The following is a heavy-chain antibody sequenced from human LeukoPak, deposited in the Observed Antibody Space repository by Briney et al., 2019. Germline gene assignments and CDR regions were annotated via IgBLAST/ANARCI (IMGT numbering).Heavy chain of an antibody. D-gene: IGHD5-12*01. CDR3: VRDRNSNLRLGF. J-gene: IGHJ4*02. V-gene: IGHV4-4*02. Sequence: TSETLSLTCDVSGGSISGSNWWSWVRQSPEKGLAWIGQILHSGDANYSPSFKSRVTISVDKSKNQFYLRLTSLTAADTAIYYCVRDRNSNLRLGFWGPGTLVTVSS. CDR2: ILHSGDA. CDR1: GGSISGSNW.